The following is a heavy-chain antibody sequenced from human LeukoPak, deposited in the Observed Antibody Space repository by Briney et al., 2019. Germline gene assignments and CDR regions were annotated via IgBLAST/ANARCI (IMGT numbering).Heavy chain of an antibody. CDR2: IYHGGSA. CDR1: GYSVSSTYY. D-gene: IGHD6-6*01. J-gene: IGHJ3*02. V-gene: IGHV4-38-2*02. CDR3: ARAYSSSVSDAFDI. Sequence: SETLSLTCTVSGYSVSSTYYWGWIRQPPGKGLEWIGSIYHGGSAYYSPSLKSRVTISTDTSKNHFSLKLSSVTAADTAVYYCARAYSSSVSDAFDIWGQGTMVSVSS.